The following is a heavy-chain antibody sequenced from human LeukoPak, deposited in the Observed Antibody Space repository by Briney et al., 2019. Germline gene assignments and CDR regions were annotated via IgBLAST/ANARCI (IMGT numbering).Heavy chain of an antibody. D-gene: IGHD1-7*01. J-gene: IGHJ4*02. Sequence: GESLKISCKGSGYSFTSYWISWVRQMPGKGLEWMGRIDPSDSYTNYRPSFEGHGPISADKSISTADLQWSTLKASDTAMYDCARHQDRGTPDYWGQGTLVTVSA. CDR2: IDPSDSYT. V-gene: IGHV5-10-1*01. CDR3: ARHQDRGTPDY. CDR1: GYSFTSYW.